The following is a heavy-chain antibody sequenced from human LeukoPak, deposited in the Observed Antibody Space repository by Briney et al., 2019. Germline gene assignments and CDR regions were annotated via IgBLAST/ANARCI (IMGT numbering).Heavy chain of an antibody. CDR3: AKRGPGSPQSGKYYFDY. V-gene: IGHV3-23*01. Sequence: GGSLRLSCAASGSTFSSYAMSWVRQAPGKGLEWVSAISGSAATTFYADSVKGRFTISRDNSKNTLYLQMNGLRAEDTAVYYCAKRGPGSPQSGKYYFDYWGQGTLVTVSS. CDR2: ISGSAATT. D-gene: IGHD3-10*01. J-gene: IGHJ4*02. CDR1: GSTFSSYA.